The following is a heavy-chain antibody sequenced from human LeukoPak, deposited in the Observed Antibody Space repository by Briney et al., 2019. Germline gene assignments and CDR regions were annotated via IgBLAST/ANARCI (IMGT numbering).Heavy chain of an antibody. Sequence: ASVTVSCKASGYTFTSYYMHWVRQAPGQGLEWMGIINPSGGSTSYAQKFQGRVTMTRDTSTSTVYMELSSLRSEDTAVYYCARRFPLYCSSTSCQLPWFDPWGQGTLVTVSS. D-gene: IGHD2-2*01. J-gene: IGHJ5*02. V-gene: IGHV1-46*01. CDR2: INPSGGST. CDR1: GYTFTSYY. CDR3: ARRFPLYCSSTSCQLPWFDP.